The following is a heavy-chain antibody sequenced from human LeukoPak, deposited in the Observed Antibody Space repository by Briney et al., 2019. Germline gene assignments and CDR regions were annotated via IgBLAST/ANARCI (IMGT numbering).Heavy chain of an antibody. Sequence: SETLSLTCTVSGGSISSGDYYWSWIRQPPGKGLEWIGEVFHSGSTVYNPSLKSRVTISVDKSKNQFSLDLSSVTAADTAVYYCAYYSGHDSDAFDIWGQGTMVTVSS. CDR3: AYYSGHDSDAFDI. CDR2: VFHSGST. D-gene: IGHD5-12*01. CDR1: GGSISSGDYY. V-gene: IGHV4-39*07. J-gene: IGHJ3*02.